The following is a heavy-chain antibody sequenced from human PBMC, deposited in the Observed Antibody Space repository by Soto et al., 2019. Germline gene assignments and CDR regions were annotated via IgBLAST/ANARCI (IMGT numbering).Heavy chain of an antibody. D-gene: IGHD3-22*01. J-gene: IGHJ5*02. CDR2: ISAYNGNT. V-gene: IGHV1-18*01. CDR1: GYTFTSYG. Sequence: ASVKVSCKASGYTFTSYGISWVRQAPGQGLEWTGWISAYNGNTNYAQKLRGRVTMTTDTSTSTAYMELRSLRSDDTAVYYCAREKDYYDSSGYRPLNWFDPWGQGTLVTVSS. CDR3: AREKDYYDSSGYRPLNWFDP.